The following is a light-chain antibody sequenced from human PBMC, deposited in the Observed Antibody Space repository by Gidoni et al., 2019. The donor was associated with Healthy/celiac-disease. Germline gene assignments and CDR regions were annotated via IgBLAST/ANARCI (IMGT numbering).Light chain of an antibody. CDR3: AAWDDSLSGSYV. Sequence: QSVLTPPPSATGTPGPRVTISCSGSSSNIGSNYVYWYQQLPGTAPKLLIYSNNQRPSGVPDRFSGSKSGTSASLAISGLRSEDEADYYCAAWDDSLSGSYVFGTGTKVTVL. CDR2: SNN. V-gene: IGLV1-47*02. CDR1: SSNIGSNY. J-gene: IGLJ1*01.